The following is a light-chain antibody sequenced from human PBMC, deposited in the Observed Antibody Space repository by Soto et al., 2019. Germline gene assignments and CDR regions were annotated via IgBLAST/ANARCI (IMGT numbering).Light chain of an antibody. Sequence: QSVLTQSPSASGTPGQRVPISCSGSSSNIGSKTVNWYQQLPGTAPKLLIYTDNQRPSGVPDRFSASKSGTSASLAISGLQSEDEADYYCAAWDDSLNGWVFGGGTKLTVL. V-gene: IGLV1-44*01. CDR2: TDN. CDR1: SSNIGSKT. J-gene: IGLJ3*02. CDR3: AAWDDSLNGWV.